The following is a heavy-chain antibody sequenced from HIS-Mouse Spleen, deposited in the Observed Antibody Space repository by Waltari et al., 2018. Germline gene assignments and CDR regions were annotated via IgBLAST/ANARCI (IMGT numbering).Heavy chain of an antibody. Sequence: QVQLQQWGAGLLKPSETLSLTCAVYGGSFSGYYWSWFRQPPGKGLEWMGEINHSGSTNYNPSLKSRVTISVDTSKDQFALKLSSVTAADTAVYYCARGLAARFDYWGQGTLVTVSS. J-gene: IGHJ4*02. V-gene: IGHV4-34*01. CDR3: ARGLAARFDY. D-gene: IGHD6-6*01. CDR1: GGSFSGYY. CDR2: INHSGST.